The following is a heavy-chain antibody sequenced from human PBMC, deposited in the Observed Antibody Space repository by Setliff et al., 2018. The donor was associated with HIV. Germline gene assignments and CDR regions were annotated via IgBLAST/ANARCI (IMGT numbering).Heavy chain of an antibody. CDR2: ISPYTGNT. J-gene: IGHJ5*02. CDR1: GYSFINYG. CDR3: ARARLQGIVTAVGPRDNCLDP. Sequence: ASVKVSCKATGYSFINYGISWVRQAPGQGPEWMGWISPYTGNTDYEPRLLGRVTMTTDTSTSTAYLELRSLTSDDTAVYYCARARLQGIVTAVGPRDNCLDPWGQGTRVTVSS. D-gene: IGHD1-26*01. V-gene: IGHV1-18*01.